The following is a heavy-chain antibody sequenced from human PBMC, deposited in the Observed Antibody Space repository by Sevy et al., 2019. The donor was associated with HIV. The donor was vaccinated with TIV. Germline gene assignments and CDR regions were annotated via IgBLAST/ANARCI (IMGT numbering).Heavy chain of an antibody. CDR1: GFTFSKYS. Sequence: GGSRRLSCAASGFTFSKYSMSWVRQPPGKGLEWVSTLSFGSGEINYADSVKGRFTISRDNSKSSVYLQMNNLRPEDTAVYYCVREGSTKPHDYWGQGTLVTVSS. CDR2: LSFGSGEI. J-gene: IGHJ4*02. D-gene: IGHD2-8*01. CDR3: VREGSTKPHDY. V-gene: IGHV3-23*01.